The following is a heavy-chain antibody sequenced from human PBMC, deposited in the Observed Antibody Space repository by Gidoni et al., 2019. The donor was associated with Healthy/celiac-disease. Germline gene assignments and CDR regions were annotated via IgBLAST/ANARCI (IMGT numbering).Heavy chain of an antibody. CDR3: ARDAVERGENWNYDGGMDV. J-gene: IGHJ6*02. CDR1: GFTFSSYS. Sequence: EVQLVESGGGLVQPGGSLRLSCAASGFTFSSYSMNWVRQAPGKGLEWVSYISSSSSTIYYADSVKGRFTISRDNAKNSLYLQMNSLRDEDTAVYYCARDAVERGENWNYDGGMDVWGQGTTVTVSS. CDR2: ISSSSSTI. D-gene: IGHD1-7*01. V-gene: IGHV3-48*02.